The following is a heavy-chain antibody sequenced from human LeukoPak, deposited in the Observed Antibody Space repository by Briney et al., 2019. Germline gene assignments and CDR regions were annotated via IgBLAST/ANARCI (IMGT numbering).Heavy chain of an antibody. V-gene: IGHV3-21*05. D-gene: IGHD4-23*01. CDR3: ARDYGGSSPFDY. Sequence: PGGSLRLSCAASGFTFSSSAMNWVRQAPGKGLEWVSYISSSGSDIYYADSVKGRFTISRDNAKNSLYLHMNSLRAEDTAVYYCARDYGGSSPFDYWGQGTLVTVSS. CDR1: GFTFSSSA. J-gene: IGHJ4*02. CDR2: ISSSGSDI.